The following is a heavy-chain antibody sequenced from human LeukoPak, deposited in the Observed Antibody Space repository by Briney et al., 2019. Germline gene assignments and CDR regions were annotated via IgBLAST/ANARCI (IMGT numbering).Heavy chain of an antibody. CDR3: AREVIGYGSGSSVDY. Sequence: SETLSLTCTVSGDSMGNDYWTWLRQSPGKGLEWIGYVYYRGNTNSNPSLKSRVTISVDTSKNQFSLKLSSVTAADTAVYYCAREVIGYGSGSSVDYWGQGTLVTVSS. D-gene: IGHD3-10*01. V-gene: IGHV4-59*12. J-gene: IGHJ4*02. CDR2: VYYRGNT. CDR1: GDSMGNDY.